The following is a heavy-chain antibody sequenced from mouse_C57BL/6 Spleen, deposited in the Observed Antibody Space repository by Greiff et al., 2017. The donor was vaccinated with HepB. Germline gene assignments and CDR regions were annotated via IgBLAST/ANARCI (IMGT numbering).Heavy chain of an antibody. CDR1: GYTFTSYW. Sequence: QVQLQQPGAELVRPGSSVKLSCKASGYTFTSYWMHWVKQRPIQGLEWIGNIDPSDSETHYNQKFKDKATLTVDKYASTADMQLSSLTSEDSAVYYCARRLSGAMDYWGQGTSVTVAS. CDR3: ARRLSGAMDY. J-gene: IGHJ4*01. D-gene: IGHD1-2*01. V-gene: IGHV1-52*01. CDR2: IDPSDSET.